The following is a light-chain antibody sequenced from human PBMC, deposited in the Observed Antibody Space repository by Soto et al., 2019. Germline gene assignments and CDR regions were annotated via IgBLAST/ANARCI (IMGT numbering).Light chain of an antibody. CDR1: SSNIGAGYD. CDR2: GNS. V-gene: IGLV1-40*01. Sequence: QAVVTQPPSVSGAPGQRVTIPCTGSSSNIGAGYDVHWYQQLPGTVPKLLIYGNSNRPSGVPDRFSGSKSGTSASLAITGLQAEDEADYYCQSYDSSRSYVFGTGTKLTVL. J-gene: IGLJ1*01. CDR3: QSYDSSRSYV.